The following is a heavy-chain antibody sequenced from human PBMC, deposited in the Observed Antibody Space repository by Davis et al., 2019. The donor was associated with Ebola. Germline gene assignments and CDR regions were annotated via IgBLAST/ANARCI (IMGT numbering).Heavy chain of an antibody. Sequence: PGGSLSLSCVVPGSNSALAWVSLVRQAECKGLEWVAGISYDGTIQDYTDSVKGRFTISRDDSKNTLYLQMNSLRPEDTAVYYCARDLVPGTPDYFDCWGQGTLVTVSS. CDR1: GSNSALAW. D-gene: IGHD1-26*01. V-gene: IGHV3-30-3*01. J-gene: IGHJ4*02. CDR2: ISYDGTIQ. CDR3: ARDLVPGTPDYFDC.